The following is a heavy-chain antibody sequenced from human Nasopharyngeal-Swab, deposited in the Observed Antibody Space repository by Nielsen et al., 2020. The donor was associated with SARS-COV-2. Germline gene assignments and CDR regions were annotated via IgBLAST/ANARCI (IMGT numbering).Heavy chain of an antibody. Sequence: GGSLRLSCAASGFTFSSYAMHWVRQAPGKGLEWVAVISYDGSNKYYADSVKGRFTISRDNSKNTLYLQMNSLRAEDTAVYYCAGSGDGYNSAHLDYWGQGTLVTVSS. V-gene: IGHV3-30-3*01. CDR1: GFTFSSYA. J-gene: IGHJ4*02. CDR3: AGSGDGYNSAHLDY. D-gene: IGHD5-24*01. CDR2: ISYDGSNK.